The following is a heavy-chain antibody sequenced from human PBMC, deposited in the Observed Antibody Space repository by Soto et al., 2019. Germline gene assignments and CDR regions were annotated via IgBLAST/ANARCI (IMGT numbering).Heavy chain of an antibody. CDR3: ASSTSIHYFDY. J-gene: IGHJ4*02. D-gene: IGHD6-6*01. CDR2: INPSGGST. CDR1: GYTFTSYY. Sequence: GASVKGSCKASGYTFTSYYIHRVRQAPGQGLEWMGIINPSGGSTSYAQKFQGRVTMTRDTSTSTVYMELSSLRSEDTAVYYCASSTSIHYFDYWGQGTLVTVSS. V-gene: IGHV1-46*03.